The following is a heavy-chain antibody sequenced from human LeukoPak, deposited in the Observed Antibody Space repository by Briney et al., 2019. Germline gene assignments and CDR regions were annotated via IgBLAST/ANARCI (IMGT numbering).Heavy chain of an antibody. D-gene: IGHD5-12*01. J-gene: IGHJ6*03. CDR1: GFTFSRLG. V-gene: IGHV3-30*02. CDR2: IHNDGTMG. CDR3: AKEGDEFRGYLDV. Sequence: QPGGSLRLSCATAGFTFSRLGMQWVRQAPGKWLEWVAVIHNDGTMGQYADSVKGRFTISKDFSRNTLRLQMHSLRDDDTAVYYCAKEGDEFRGYLDVWGKGXTVTVS.